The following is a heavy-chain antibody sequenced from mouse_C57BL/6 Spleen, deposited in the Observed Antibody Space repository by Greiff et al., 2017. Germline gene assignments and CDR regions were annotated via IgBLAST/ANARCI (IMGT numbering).Heavy chain of an antibody. Sequence: QVQLKESGPELVKPGASVKISCKASGYAFSSSWMNWVKQRPGKGLEWIGRIYPGDGDTNYNGKFKGKATLTADKSSSTAYMPLRSLTSEDSAVYFCATVSITTVVRHYFDYWGQGTTLTVSS. CDR2: IYPGDGDT. CDR1: GYAFSSSW. CDR3: ATVSITTVVRHYFDY. V-gene: IGHV1-82*01. D-gene: IGHD1-1*01. J-gene: IGHJ2*01.